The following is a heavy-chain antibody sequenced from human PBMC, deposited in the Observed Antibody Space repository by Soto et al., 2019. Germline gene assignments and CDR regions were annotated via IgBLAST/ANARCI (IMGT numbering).Heavy chain of an antibody. CDR1: GFPFSSSW. J-gene: IGHJ4*02. V-gene: IGHV3-74*01. Sequence: PGGSLRLSCAASGFPFSSSWMHWVRQVPRQGLVWVSRINPDGTKKDYADSVKGRFTVSRDNAKNTVYLQVSGLGAEDTAMYFCARGNWSHLDYWGQGMSVTVSS. CDR2: INPDGTKK. D-gene: IGHD1-1*01. CDR3: ARGNWSHLDY.